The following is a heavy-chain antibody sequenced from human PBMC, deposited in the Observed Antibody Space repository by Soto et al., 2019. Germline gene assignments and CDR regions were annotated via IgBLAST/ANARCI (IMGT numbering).Heavy chain of an antibody. Sequence: GGSLRLSCAASGFTFSSYGMRWVRQAPGKGLEWVAVIWYDGSNKYYADSVKGRFTISRDNSKNTLYLQMNSLRAEDTAVYYCARVGDGYNPHDAFDIWGQGTMVTVSS. CDR1: GFTFSSYG. V-gene: IGHV3-33*01. J-gene: IGHJ3*02. CDR2: IWYDGSNK. D-gene: IGHD5-12*01. CDR3: ARVGDGYNPHDAFDI.